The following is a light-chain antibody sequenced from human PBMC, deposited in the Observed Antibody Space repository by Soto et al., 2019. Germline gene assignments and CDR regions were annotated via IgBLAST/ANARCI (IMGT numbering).Light chain of an antibody. CDR3: AVWDDSLSGRV. Sequence: QSVLTQPPSASETPGQRVTISCSGSSSNVGGNTVSWYQQLPGAAPKLLIYSNNQRPSGVPDRFSGSKSGTSASLAISGLQSEDEAAYYCAVWDDSLSGRVFGGGTKLTVL. CDR2: SNN. V-gene: IGLV1-44*01. CDR1: SSNVGGNT. J-gene: IGLJ3*02.